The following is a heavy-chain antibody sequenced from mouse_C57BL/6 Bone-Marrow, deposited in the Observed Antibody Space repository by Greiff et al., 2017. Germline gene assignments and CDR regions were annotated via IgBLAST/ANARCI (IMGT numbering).Heavy chain of an antibody. CDR2: INPRSGYT. D-gene: IGHD2-2*01. Sequence: VQLQQSGAELAKPGASVKLSCKASGYTFTSYWMHWVKQRPGQGLEWIGYINPRSGYTKYNQKFKDKATLTADKSYSTAYMQLSSLTYEDSAVYYCASRLWLRRRRYYFDYWGQGTTLTVSS. J-gene: IGHJ2*01. CDR3: ASRLWLRRRRYYFDY. CDR1: GYTFTSYW. V-gene: IGHV1-7*01.